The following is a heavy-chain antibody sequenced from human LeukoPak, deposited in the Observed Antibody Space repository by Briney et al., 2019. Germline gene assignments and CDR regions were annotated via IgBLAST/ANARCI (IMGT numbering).Heavy chain of an antibody. CDR3: ASLSSGSYNWFDP. CDR1: GGSISSYY. J-gene: IGHJ5*02. V-gene: IGHV4-59*01. Sequence: PSETLSLTCTVSGGSISSYYWSWIRQPPGKGLEWIGYIYYSGSTNYNPSLKSRVTISVDTSKNQFSLKLSSVTAADTAVYYYASLSSGSYNWFDPWGQGTLVTVSS. CDR2: IYYSGST. D-gene: IGHD1-26*01.